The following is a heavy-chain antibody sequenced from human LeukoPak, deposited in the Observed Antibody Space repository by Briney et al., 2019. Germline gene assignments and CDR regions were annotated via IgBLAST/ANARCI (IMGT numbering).Heavy chain of an antibody. V-gene: IGHV4-4*02. J-gene: IGHJ5*02. CDR2: IYHSGST. CDR3: ASFYYDILTGLNWFDP. D-gene: IGHD3-9*01. CDR1: GGSISGSNW. Sequence: KPSGTLSLTCAVSGGSISGSNWWSWVRQPPGKGLEWIGEIYHSGSTNYNPSLKSRVTISVDTSKNQFSLKLSSVTAADTAVYYCASFYYDILTGLNWFDPWGQGTLVTVSS.